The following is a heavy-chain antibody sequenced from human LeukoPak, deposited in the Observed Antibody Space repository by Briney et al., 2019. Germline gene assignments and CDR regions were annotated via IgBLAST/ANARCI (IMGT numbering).Heavy chain of an antibody. J-gene: IGHJ5*02. D-gene: IGHD3-9*01. CDR1: GFTVRSNS. Sequence: GGSLRLSCAASGFTVRSNSMIWVRQAPGKGLEGVSFIYSAGSTYYADSVKGRFTISRDNSKHTLYLQMNSLRAEDTAVYYCARVERYRFDPWGQGTLVTVSS. CDR2: IYSAGST. V-gene: IGHV3-53*01. CDR3: ARVERYRFDP.